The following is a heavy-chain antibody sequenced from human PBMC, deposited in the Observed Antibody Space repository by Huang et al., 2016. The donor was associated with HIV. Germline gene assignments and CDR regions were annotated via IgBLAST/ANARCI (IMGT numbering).Heavy chain of an antibody. V-gene: IGHV3-48*01. D-gene: IGHD6-25*01. CDR2: GGDNDQKV. Sequence: HLVESGGGSVRPGESLKLSWVATGFDFSTTIFNLVRQAPGSRLEWISHGGDNDQKVSYANSVRGRFTISRDNARQSIYLQMRNLRPSDTAKYYCVRDTKYRSGFYNYYYMDVWGNGTAVTVSS. CDR3: VRDTKYRSGFYNYYYMDV. CDR1: GFDFSTTI. J-gene: IGHJ6*03.